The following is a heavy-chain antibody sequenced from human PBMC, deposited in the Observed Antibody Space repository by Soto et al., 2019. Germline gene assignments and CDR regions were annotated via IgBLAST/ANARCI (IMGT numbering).Heavy chain of an antibody. CDR3: ARVASAKGYCSGRSCYFNCFDP. V-gene: IGHV4-30-4*01. Sequence: PSETLSLTCNVSGGSISTGDYYWSWLRQPPGKGLEWFGYIYDSGSTYYNPSLKSRVTISVDTSKNQFSLKLSSVTAAETAVYYCARVASAKGYCSGRSCYFNCFDPGGKGTLVTVPS. CDR1: GGSISTGDYY. J-gene: IGHJ5*02. CDR2: IYDSGST. D-gene: IGHD2-15*01.